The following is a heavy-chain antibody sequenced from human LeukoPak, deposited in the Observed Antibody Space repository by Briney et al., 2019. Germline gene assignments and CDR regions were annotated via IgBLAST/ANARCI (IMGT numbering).Heavy chain of an antibody. J-gene: IGHJ3*02. CDR1: GFTFSSYG. D-gene: IGHD6-13*01. CDR2: IWYDGSNK. CDR3: ARDPSSSSWYYDAFDI. V-gene: IGHV3-33*01. Sequence: PGGSLRLSCAASGFTFSSYGMHWVRQAPGKGLEWVAVIWYDGSNKYYADSVKGRFTISRDNSKNTLYLQMNSLRAEDTAVYYCARDPSSSSWYYDAFDIWGQGTMVTVSS.